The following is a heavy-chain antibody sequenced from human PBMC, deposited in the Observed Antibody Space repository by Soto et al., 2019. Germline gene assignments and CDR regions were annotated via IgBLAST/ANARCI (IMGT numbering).Heavy chain of an antibody. CDR2: IKSKTDGGTA. J-gene: IGHJ5*02. V-gene: IGHV3-15*01. D-gene: IGHD3-3*01. CDR1: GFTFNDAW. CDR3: TTGVTLFGVVIP. Sequence: EVQLVESGGGLVQPGGSLRLSCAASGFTFNDAWMSWVRLAPGKGLEWVGRIKSKTDGGTADYAAPVKGRFTISRDDSKNTLYLQMNSLKTEDTAVYYCTTGVTLFGVVIPWGQGTLVTVSS.